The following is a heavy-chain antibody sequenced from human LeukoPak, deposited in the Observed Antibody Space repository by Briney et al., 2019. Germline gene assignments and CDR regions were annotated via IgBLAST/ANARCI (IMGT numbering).Heavy chain of an antibody. V-gene: IGHV3-73*01. J-gene: IGHJ2*01. CDR2: IRSKANRYAT. D-gene: IGHD3-22*01. Sequence: GGSLRLSCAASGFTFSGSAMHWVRQAAGKGVEWVGRIRSKANRYATEYAASVKGRFTISRDDSKNRAYMKMNSLRAEDTAVYYCAKDSNYYDSRGYYNPMGYFDLWGRGTLVTVSS. CDR3: AKDSNYYDSRGYYNPMGYFDL. CDR1: GFTFSGSA.